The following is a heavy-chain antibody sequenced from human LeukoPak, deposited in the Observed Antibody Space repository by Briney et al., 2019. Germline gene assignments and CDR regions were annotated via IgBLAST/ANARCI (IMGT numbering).Heavy chain of an antibody. CDR1: GFTFSSYA. CDR2: ISGCGGST. CDR3: AKSVAIYFYYGLDV. J-gene: IGHJ6*02. V-gene: IGHV3-23*01. D-gene: IGHD3-3*01. Sequence: PGGSLRLSCAASGFTFSSYAMSWVRQTPGKGLEWVSAISGCGGSTYYADSVKGRFTISRDNSKNTLFLQMNSLRAEETAPYYCAKSVAIYFYYGLDVWGQGTTVAVSS.